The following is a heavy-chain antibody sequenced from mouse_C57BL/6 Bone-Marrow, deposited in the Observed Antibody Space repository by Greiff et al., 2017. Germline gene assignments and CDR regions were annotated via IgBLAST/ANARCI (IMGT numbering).Heavy chain of an antibody. CDR1: GFTFSSYG. Sequence: EVKLVESGGDLVKPGGSLKLSCAASGFTFSSYGMSWVRQTPDKRLEWVATISSGGSYNYYPDSVKGRFTISRDNAKNTLYLQMSSLKSEDTAMYYCARTGNPAWFAYWGQGTLVTVSA. J-gene: IGHJ3*01. V-gene: IGHV5-6*01. CDR2: ISSGGSYN. CDR3: ARTGNPAWFAY. D-gene: IGHD2-1*01.